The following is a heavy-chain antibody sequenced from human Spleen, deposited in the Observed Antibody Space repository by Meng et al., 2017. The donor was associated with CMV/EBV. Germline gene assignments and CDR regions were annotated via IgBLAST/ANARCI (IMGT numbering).Heavy chain of an antibody. Sequence: GESLKISCAASGFTFSSYWMSWVRQAPGKGLEWVANIKQDGSEKYYVDSVKGRFTISRDNAKNSLYLQMNSLRAEDTAVYYCARDRVTMVRGVISLWGQGTLVTVSS. J-gene: IGHJ4*02. D-gene: IGHD3-10*01. V-gene: IGHV3-7*01. CDR2: IKQDGSEK. CDR1: GFTFSSYW. CDR3: ARDRVTMVRGVISL.